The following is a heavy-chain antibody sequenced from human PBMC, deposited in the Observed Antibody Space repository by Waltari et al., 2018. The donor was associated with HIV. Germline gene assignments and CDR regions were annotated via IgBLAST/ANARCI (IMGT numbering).Heavy chain of an antibody. CDR2: IYYSGST. J-gene: IGHJ4*02. CDR1: GGSISSSSYY. CDR3: ARLEAPPYTYYYDSSGYYYYFDY. V-gene: IGHV4-39*01. Sequence: QLQLQESGPGLVKPSETLSLTCTVSGGSISSSSYYWGWIRQPPGQGLEWIGSIYYSGSTYYNPSLKSRVTISVDTSKNQFSLKLSSVTAADTAVYYCARLEAPPYTYYYDSSGYYYYFDYWGQGTLVTVSS. D-gene: IGHD3-22*01.